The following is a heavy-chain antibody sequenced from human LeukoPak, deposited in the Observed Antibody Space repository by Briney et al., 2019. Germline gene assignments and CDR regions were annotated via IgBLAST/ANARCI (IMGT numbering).Heavy chain of an antibody. J-gene: IGHJ6*03. V-gene: IGHV1-24*01. D-gene: IGHD6-19*01. Sequence: ASVKVSCKVSGYTLTELSMHWVRQAPGKGLEWMGGFDPEDGETIYAQKFQGRVTMTEDTSTDTAYMELSSLRSEDTAVYYCATEFGYSSGWYYYMDVWGKGTTVTASS. CDR1: GYTLTELS. CDR3: ATEFGYSSGWYYYMDV. CDR2: FDPEDGET.